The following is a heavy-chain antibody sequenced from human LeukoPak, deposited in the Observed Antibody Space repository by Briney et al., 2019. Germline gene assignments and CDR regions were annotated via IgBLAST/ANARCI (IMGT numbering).Heavy chain of an antibody. CDR2: INHSGST. V-gene: IGHV4-34*01. CDR3: ARGNMWDYRRYYYYMDV. Sequence: IPSETLSLTCAVYGGSFSGYYWSWIRQPPGKGLEWIGEINHSGSTNYNPSLKSRVTISVDTSKNQFSLKLNSVTAADTAIYYCARGNMWDYRRYYYYMDVWGKGTTVTVSS. J-gene: IGHJ6*03. CDR1: GGSFSGYY. D-gene: IGHD4-11*01.